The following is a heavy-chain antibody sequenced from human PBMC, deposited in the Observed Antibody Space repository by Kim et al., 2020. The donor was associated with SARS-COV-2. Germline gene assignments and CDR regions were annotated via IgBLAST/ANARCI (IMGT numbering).Heavy chain of an antibody. D-gene: IGHD6-13*01. V-gene: IGHV3-48*02. CDR3: AREEVRYSSSWAGYYGMDV. CDR1: GFTFSSYS. J-gene: IGHJ6*02. Sequence: GGSLRLSCAASGFTFSSYSMNWVRQAPGKGLEWVSYISSSSSTIYYADAVKGRFTISRDNAKNSLYLQMNSLRDEDTAVYYCAREEVRYSSSWAGYYGMDVWGQGTTVTVSS. CDR2: ISSSSSTI.